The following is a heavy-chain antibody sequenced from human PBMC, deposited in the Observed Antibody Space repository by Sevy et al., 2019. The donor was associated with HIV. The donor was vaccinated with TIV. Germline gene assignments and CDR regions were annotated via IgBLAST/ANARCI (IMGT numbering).Heavy chain of an antibody. J-gene: IGHJ4*02. CDR1: GFTFGDYA. CDR2: IRSKDYGGAT. D-gene: IGHD3-22*01. Sequence: GESLKISCTGSGFTFGDYAMSWFRQAPGMGLEWVGFIRSKDYGGATEYAASVKGRFTISRDDSKSIADLQMNSLKTEDTAVYYCTRGYYYDSNGYSDYWGQGTLVTVSS. V-gene: IGHV3-49*03. CDR3: TRGYYYDSNGYSDY.